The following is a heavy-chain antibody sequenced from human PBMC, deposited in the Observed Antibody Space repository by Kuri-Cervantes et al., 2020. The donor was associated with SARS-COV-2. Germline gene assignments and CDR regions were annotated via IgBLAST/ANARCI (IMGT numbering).Heavy chain of an antibody. V-gene: IGHV3-30*18. D-gene: IGHD4/OR15-4a*01. J-gene: IGHJ4*02. CDR3: AKDRFGAHDF. CDR1: GFNFSTTD. Sequence: GGSLRLCCTASGFNFSTTDMHWVRQTPGKGLEWVAVISDDGKKKKCVASGKGRFTISRDNSQNTLYLQVKSLKSEDTAMYYCAKDRFGAHDFWGQGTLVTVSS. CDR2: ISDDGKKK.